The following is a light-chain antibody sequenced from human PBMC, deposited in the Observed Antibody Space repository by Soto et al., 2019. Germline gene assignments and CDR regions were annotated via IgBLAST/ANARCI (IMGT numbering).Light chain of an antibody. Sequence: QSVLTQPPSVSGAPGQRVTISCTGSSSNIGAGYDVHWYQQLPGTAPKLLIYGNNNRPSGVPDRFSGSKSGTSASLVITGLQAEDEADYYCQSYDSSLSVVFGGGTKVTVL. V-gene: IGLV1-40*01. J-gene: IGLJ2*01. CDR3: QSYDSSLSVV. CDR1: SSNIGAGYD. CDR2: GNN.